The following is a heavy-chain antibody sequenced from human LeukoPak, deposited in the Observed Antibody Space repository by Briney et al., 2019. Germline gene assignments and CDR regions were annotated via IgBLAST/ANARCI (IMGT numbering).Heavy chain of an antibody. CDR2: INPNSGGT. Sequence: ASVKVSCKVSGYTLTELSMHWVRQAPGQGLEWMGWINPNSGGTNYAQKFQGRVTMTRDTSISTAYMELSRLRSDDTAVYYCASGSVSSGWGQGTLVTVSS. D-gene: IGHD3-22*01. J-gene: IGHJ4*02. CDR3: ASGSVSSG. V-gene: IGHV1-2*02. CDR1: GYTLTELS.